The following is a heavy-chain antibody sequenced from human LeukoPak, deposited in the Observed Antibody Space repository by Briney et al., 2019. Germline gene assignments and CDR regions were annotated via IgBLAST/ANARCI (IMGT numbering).Heavy chain of an antibody. V-gene: IGHV3-23*01. CDR3: AKDFSGSSSGY. J-gene: IGHJ4*02. Sequence: GGCLRLSCAASGFTFSSYAMSWVRQPPGKGLAWVSTISGNGASTYYADSVKGRFTISRDNSKNTLYLQMNSLRAEDTAVYYCAKDFSGSSSGYWGQGTLVTVSS. D-gene: IGHD6-6*01. CDR1: GFTFSSYA. CDR2: ISGNGAST.